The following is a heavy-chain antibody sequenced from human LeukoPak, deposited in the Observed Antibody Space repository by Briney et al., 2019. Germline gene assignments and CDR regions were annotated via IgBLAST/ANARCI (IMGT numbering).Heavy chain of an antibody. Sequence: KPSETLSLTCTVSGGSISSYYWSWIRQPPGKGLEWIGYIYYSGSTNYNPSLKSRVTISVDRSKNQFSLKLSSVTAADTAVYYCARVNMVRGAYYFDYWGQGTLVTVSS. D-gene: IGHD3-10*01. CDR1: GGSISSYY. CDR2: IYYSGST. J-gene: IGHJ4*02. CDR3: ARVNMVRGAYYFDY. V-gene: IGHV4-59*08.